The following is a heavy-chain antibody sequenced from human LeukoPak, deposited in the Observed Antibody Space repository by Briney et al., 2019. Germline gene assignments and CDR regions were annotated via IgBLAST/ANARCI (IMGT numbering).Heavy chain of an antibody. D-gene: IGHD3-22*01. V-gene: IGHV4-34*01. J-gene: IGHJ5*02. Sequence: SETLSLTCTVSGGSFSGYYCTWIRQPPGKGLEWIGEINHSGSANYNPSLKSRVTISLDTSKNQFSLKLSSVTAADTAVYYCARHVDDSSGYSIDWFNPWGQGTLVTVSS. CDR2: INHSGSA. CDR1: GGSFSGYY. CDR3: ARHVDDSSGYSIDWFNP.